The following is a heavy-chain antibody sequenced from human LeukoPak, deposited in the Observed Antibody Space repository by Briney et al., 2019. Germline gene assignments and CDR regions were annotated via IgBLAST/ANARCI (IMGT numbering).Heavy chain of an antibody. D-gene: IGHD3-22*01. CDR3: ARHVEDTSGFYYPDFDF. Sequence: KRGESLKISCKGSGYSFTKYWIGWVRQMPGKGLEWMGIIYLGDSDTRYSPSFQGQVTISADKSVSTAYLQWSSLKASDTAMYYCARHVEDTSGFYYPDFDFWGQGTLVTVSS. V-gene: IGHV5-51*01. CDR1: GYSFTKYW. CDR2: IYLGDSDT. J-gene: IGHJ4*02.